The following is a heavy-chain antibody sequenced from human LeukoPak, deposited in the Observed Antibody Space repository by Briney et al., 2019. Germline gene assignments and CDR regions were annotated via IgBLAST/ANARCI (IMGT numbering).Heavy chain of an antibody. CDR2: IYYNGNI. J-gene: IGHJ4*02. D-gene: IGHD6-19*01. CDR1: GGSISSSDYH. CDR3: ARHFGGSGWFVDY. Sequence: PSETLSLTCTVSGGSISSSDYHWGWIRQPPGKGLEWIGSIYYNGNIYYNPSLESRVTISVDTSKNQFSLKLRSVTAADTTVYYCARHFGGSGWFVDYWGQGTLVTVSS. V-gene: IGHV4-39*01.